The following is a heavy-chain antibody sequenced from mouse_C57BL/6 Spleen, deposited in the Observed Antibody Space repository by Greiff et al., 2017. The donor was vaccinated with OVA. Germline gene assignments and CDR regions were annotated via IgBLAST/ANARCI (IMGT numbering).Heavy chain of an antibody. D-gene: IGHD1-1*01. V-gene: IGHV1-81*01. Sequence: QVQLQQSGAELARPGASVKLSCKASGYTFTSYGISWVKQRTGQGLEWIGEIYPRSGNTYYNEKFKGKATLTADKSSSTAYMELRSLTSEDSAVYFCASPITTVVATNDFWGQGTTLTVSS. CDR1: GYTFTSYG. J-gene: IGHJ2*01. CDR3: ASPITTVVATNDF. CDR2: IYPRSGNT.